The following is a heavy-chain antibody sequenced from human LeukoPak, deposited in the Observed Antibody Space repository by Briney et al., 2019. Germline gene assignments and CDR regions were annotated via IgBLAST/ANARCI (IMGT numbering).Heavy chain of an antibody. CDR1: GGSFSGYY. CDR2: INHSGST. Sequence: SETLSLTCAVYGGSFSGYYWSWIRQPPGKGLEWIGEINHSGSTNYNPSLKSRATISVDTSKNQFSLKLSSVTAADTAVYYCARRARGYCSSTSCYPFDYWGQGTLVTVSS. V-gene: IGHV4-34*01. J-gene: IGHJ4*02. CDR3: ARRARGYCSSTSCYPFDY. D-gene: IGHD2-2*01.